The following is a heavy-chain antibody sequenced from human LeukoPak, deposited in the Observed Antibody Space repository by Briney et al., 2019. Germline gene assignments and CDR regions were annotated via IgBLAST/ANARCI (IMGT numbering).Heavy chain of an antibody. D-gene: IGHD3-22*01. CDR2: IYHSGST. Sequence: SSETLSLTCAVSVGSICSSNWWSWVGQPPGKGLEWIGEIYHSGSTNYNPSLKSRVTISVDKSKNQFSLKLSSVTAADTAVYYCATGESGYPPLGYWGQGTLVTVSS. V-gene: IGHV4-4*02. CDR3: ATGESGYPPLGY. J-gene: IGHJ4*02. CDR1: VGSICSSNW.